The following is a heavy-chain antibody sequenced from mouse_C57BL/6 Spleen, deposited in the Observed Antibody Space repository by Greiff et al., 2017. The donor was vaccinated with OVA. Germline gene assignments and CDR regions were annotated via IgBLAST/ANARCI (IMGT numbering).Heavy chain of an antibody. J-gene: IGHJ3*01. CDR2: INPNNGGT. Sequence: EVQLRQSGPALVKPGASVKISCKASGSTFTDYYMNWVTQSHGKSLEWIGDINPNNGGTSYNQQFKGKATLTVDKSSSTVYMELRSLTYEDSAVYYSARELSGTLADWGKGTLVTVSA. V-gene: IGHV1-26*01. D-gene: IGHD4-1*01. CDR1: GSTFTDYY. CDR3: ARELSGTLAD.